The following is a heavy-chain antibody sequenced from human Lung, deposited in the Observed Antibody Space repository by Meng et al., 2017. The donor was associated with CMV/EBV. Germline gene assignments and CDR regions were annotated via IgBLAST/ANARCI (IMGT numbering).Heavy chain of an antibody. D-gene: IGHD6-19*01. CDR1: GFSLSTSGVG. J-gene: IGHJ5*02. CDR2: IYWDDDK. V-gene: IGHV2-5*02. Sequence: QITLKESGPTLVKPTQTPTLTCTFSGFSLSTSGVGVGWIRQPPGKALEWLALIYWDDDKRYSPSLKSRLTITKDTSKNQVVLTMTNMDPVDTATYYCAHIGSGWYWGGIINWFDPWGQGTLFTVSS. CDR3: AHIGSGWYWGGIINWFDP.